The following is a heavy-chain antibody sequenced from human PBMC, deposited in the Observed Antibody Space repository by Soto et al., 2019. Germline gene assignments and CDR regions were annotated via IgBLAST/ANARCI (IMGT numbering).Heavy chain of an antibody. CDR1: GFTFKLYY. J-gene: IGHJ4*02. Sequence: DVQLVESGGGLVQPGGSLRLSCVTSGFTFKLYYMHWVRQSPVRGLEWVSVITRDGSGTQYADSVRGRFTMSSDNDKNTLYRQLNSLRAEDTAVYYCARFGDYVMWGQGTLVTVSS. V-gene: IGHV3-74*03. CDR2: ITRDGSGT. CDR3: ARFGDYVM. D-gene: IGHD4-17*01.